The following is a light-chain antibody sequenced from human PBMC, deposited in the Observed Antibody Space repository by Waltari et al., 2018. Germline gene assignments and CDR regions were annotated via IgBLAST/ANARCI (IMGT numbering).Light chain of an antibody. V-gene: IGLV3-25*03. CDR1: AVPKQY. J-gene: IGLJ3*02. CDR3: QSADSSVSYVM. CDR2: KDS. Sequence: SYELTQPPSVSVSPGQTARITCPGDAVPKQYAYWYQQKPGQAPVLVIYKDSERPSGLPERFSGSSSGTAVTLTISGVQAEDEADYYCQSADSSVSYVMFGGGTKLTVL.